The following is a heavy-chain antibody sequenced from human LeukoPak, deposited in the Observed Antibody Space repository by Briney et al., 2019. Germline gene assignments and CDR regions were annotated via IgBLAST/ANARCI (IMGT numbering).Heavy chain of an antibody. J-gene: IGHJ4*02. CDR2: IKEDGSAK. CDR1: GFTFSTSW. Sequence: GGSVRLSCADSGFTFSTSWMAWVRQAPGKGLEWVANIKEDGSAKNYVDSVKGRFTVSRDNAKKSVYLEMNSLRAEDTAVYYCARGRAYNRFDYWGQGTLVIVSS. D-gene: IGHD5-24*01. CDR3: ARGRAYNRFDY. V-gene: IGHV3-7*01.